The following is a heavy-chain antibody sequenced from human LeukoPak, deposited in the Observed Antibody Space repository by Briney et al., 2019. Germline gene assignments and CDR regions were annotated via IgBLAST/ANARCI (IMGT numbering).Heavy chain of an antibody. Sequence: SVKVSCKASGFTFTSSAMQWVRQARGQRLEWIGWIVVGSGNTNYAQKFQERVTITRDMSTSTVYMELSSLRSEDTAVYYCARDSRGYYDSSGYFDYWGQGTLVTVSS. CDR3: ARDSRGYYDSSGYFDY. D-gene: IGHD3-22*01. CDR1: GFTFTSSA. CDR2: IVVGSGNT. V-gene: IGHV1-58*02. J-gene: IGHJ4*02.